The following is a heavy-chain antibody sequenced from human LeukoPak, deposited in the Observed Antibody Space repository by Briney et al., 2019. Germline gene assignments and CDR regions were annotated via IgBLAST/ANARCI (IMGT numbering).Heavy chain of an antibody. J-gene: IGHJ4*02. CDR3: ARGFNMVRGVISYPPLAIGIDY. V-gene: IGHV4-34*01. CDR1: GGSFSGYY. Sequence: SETLSLTCAVYGGSFSGYYWSWIRQPPGKGLEWIGEINHSGSTNYNPSLKNRRTISADTSKNQFYLKLSSVTAADTAVYYCARGFNMVRGVISYPPLAIGIDYWGQGTLVTVSS. CDR2: INHSGST. D-gene: IGHD3-10*01.